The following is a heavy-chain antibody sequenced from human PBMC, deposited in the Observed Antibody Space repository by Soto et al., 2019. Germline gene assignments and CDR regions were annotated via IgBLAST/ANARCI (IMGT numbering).Heavy chain of an antibody. CDR2: IYYSGST. D-gene: IGHD4-4*01. CDR3: ARATVTTPYYFDY. Sequence: SETLSLTCTVSGGSISSYYWSWIRQPPGKGLEWIGYIYYSGSTNYNPSLKSRVTISVDTSKNQFSLKLSSVTAADTAVYYCARATVTTPYYFDYWGQGTLVTVSS. CDR1: GGSISSYY. V-gene: IGHV4-59*01. J-gene: IGHJ4*02.